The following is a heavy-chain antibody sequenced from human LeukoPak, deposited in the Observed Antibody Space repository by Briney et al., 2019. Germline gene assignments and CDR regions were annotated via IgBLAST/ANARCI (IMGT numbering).Heavy chain of an antibody. CDR2: IKQDGSEK. CDR3: ARSYYCSGTSYGMDV. D-gene: IGHD3-10*01. V-gene: IGHV3-7*01. Sequence: GGSLRLSCAVSGFTFSRHWMSWVRQAPGKGLEWLANIKQDGSEKYYVDSVEGRFTISRDNAKNSLYLQMNSLRAEDTAVYYCARSYYCSGTSYGMDVWGQGTTVTVSS. J-gene: IGHJ6*02. CDR1: GFTFSRHW.